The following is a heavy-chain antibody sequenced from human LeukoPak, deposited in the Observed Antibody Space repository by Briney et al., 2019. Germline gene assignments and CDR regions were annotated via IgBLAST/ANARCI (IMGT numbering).Heavy chain of an antibody. J-gene: IGHJ4*02. Sequence: SQTLSLTCAISGDTVSSNSAAWNWIRQSPSRGLEWLGRTYYRSSWYNDFAVSVKSRITINPDTSKNQFSLQLNSVTPEDTAVYYCARDNTNWRIFDYWGQGTLVTVSS. CDR2: TYYRSSWYN. CDR1: GDTVSSNSAA. V-gene: IGHV6-1*01. D-gene: IGHD1-1*01. CDR3: ARDNTNWRIFDY.